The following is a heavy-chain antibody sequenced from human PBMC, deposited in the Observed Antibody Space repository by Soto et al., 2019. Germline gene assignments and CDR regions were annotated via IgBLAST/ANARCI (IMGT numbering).Heavy chain of an antibody. CDR1: GFTFSSYA. CDR2: ISGSGGTT. D-gene: IGHD6-19*01. Sequence: EVQLLESGGGLVQPGGSLRLSCAASGFTFSSYAMSWVRQAPGKGLEWVSAISGSGGTTYYADSVKGRFTFSRDNSENMLYLQMDSLRAEDTAVYYCAKTANGWFSAFDIWGQGTMVTVSS. CDR3: AKTANGWFSAFDI. J-gene: IGHJ3*02. V-gene: IGHV3-23*01.